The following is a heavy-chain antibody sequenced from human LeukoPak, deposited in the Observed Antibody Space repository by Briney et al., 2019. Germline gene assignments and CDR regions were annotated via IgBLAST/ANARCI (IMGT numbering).Heavy chain of an antibody. CDR1: GGTFSSYA. V-gene: IGHV1-69*13. CDR2: IIPIFGTA. CDR3: ASRYYDILTGDDY. Sequence: SVKVSCKASGGTFSSYAISWVRQAPGQGLEWMGGIIPIFGTANYAQKFQGRVTITADESTSTAYMELSSLRSEDTAVYYCASRYYDILTGDDYWGQGTLVTVSS. J-gene: IGHJ4*02. D-gene: IGHD3-9*01.